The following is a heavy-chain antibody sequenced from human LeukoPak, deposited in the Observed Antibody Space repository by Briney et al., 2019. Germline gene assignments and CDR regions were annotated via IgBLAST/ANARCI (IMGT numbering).Heavy chain of an antibody. Sequence: SETLSLTCAVYGGSFSGYYWSWIRQPPGKGLEWIGEINHSGSTNYNPSLKSRVTISVDTSKNQFSLKLSSVTAEDTAVYYCAREPYSSSWYGDYFDYWGQGTLVTVSS. CDR2: INHSGST. D-gene: IGHD6-13*01. J-gene: IGHJ4*02. CDR1: GGSFSGYY. V-gene: IGHV4-34*01. CDR3: AREPYSSSWYGDYFDY.